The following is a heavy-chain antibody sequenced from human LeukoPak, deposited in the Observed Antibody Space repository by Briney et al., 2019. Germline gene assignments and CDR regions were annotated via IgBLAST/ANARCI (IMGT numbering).Heavy chain of an antibody. J-gene: IGHJ4*02. Sequence: SVKVSCKASGGTFSSYAISWVRQAPGQGLEWMGGIIPIFGTANYAQKFQGGVTITADKSTSTAYMELSSLRSEDTAVYYCAVRGYSYGYPMSGLDYWGQGILVTVSS. CDR3: AVRGYSYGYPMSGLDY. CDR1: GGTFSSYA. D-gene: IGHD5-18*01. CDR2: IIPIFGTA. V-gene: IGHV1-69*06.